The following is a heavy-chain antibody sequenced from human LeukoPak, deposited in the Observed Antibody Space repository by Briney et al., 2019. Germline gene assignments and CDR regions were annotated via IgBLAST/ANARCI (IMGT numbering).Heavy chain of an antibody. CDR1: GFTFTNAW. V-gene: IGHV3-30*03. D-gene: IGHD3-22*01. Sequence: PGGSLRLSCAASGFTFTNAWMSWVRQAPGKGLEWVAVISYDGSNKYYADSVKGRFTISRDNSKNTLYLQMNSLRAEDTAVYYCARNWYYYDSSGGFDAFDIWGQGTMVTVSS. CDR2: ISYDGSNK. J-gene: IGHJ3*02. CDR3: ARNWYYYDSSGGFDAFDI.